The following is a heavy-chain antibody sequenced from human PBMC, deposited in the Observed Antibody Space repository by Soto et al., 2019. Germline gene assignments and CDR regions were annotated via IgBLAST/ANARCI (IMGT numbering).Heavy chain of an antibody. Sequence: SETLSLTCTFSGGSLSSGVYHWSWIRQPPGKGLEWIGYIYYSGNTYYNPSFKSRLTISVDTSKNQFSLKLRSVTAADTAVYYCARRYGPGFDYWGQGTLVTVSS. J-gene: IGHJ4*02. CDR2: IYYSGNT. V-gene: IGHV4-30-4*01. D-gene: IGHD4-17*01. CDR1: GGSLSSGVYH. CDR3: ARRYGPGFDY.